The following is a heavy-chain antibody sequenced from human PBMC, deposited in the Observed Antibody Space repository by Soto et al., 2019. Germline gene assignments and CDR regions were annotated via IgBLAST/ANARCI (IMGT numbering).Heavy chain of an antibody. D-gene: IGHD3-22*01. CDR1: GGSISSSNYY. J-gene: IGHJ6*02. Sequence: KPSETLSLTCTVSGGSISSSNYYWGWIRQPPGKGLEWIGTIYYSGNTYYNPSLKSRVTISVDTSKNQFSLKLSSVTAADTAVYYCARQTYDTSGYYYAYYYYGMDVWGQGTTVTVSS. V-gene: IGHV4-39*01. CDR3: ARQTYDTSGYYYAYYYYGMDV. CDR2: IYYSGNT.